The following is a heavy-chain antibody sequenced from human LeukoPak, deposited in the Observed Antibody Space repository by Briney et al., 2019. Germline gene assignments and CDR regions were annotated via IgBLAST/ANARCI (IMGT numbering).Heavy chain of an antibody. CDR2: INHSGST. CDR1: GGSISSGDYY. CDR3: ARGSSSHYDILTGSDKDVYYFDY. Sequence: SETLSLTCTVSGGSISSGDYYWSWIRQPPGKGLEWIGEINHSGSTNYNPSLKSRVTISVDTSKNQFSLKLSSVTAADTAVYYCARGSSSHYDILTGSDKDVYYFDYWGQGTLVTVSS. D-gene: IGHD3-9*01. J-gene: IGHJ4*02. V-gene: IGHV4-39*07.